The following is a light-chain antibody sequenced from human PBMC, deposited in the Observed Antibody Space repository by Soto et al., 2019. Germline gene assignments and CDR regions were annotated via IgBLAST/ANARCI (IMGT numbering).Light chain of an antibody. Sequence: EIVLTQSPGTLSLSPGERATLSCRASQSVSNSYLAWYQQKPGQAPRLLIYGASSRATGIPDRFSGSGSGRDFTLTISRLEPEDFAVYYCQQYGSSPLTFGPGTKVDIK. V-gene: IGKV3-20*01. CDR3: QQYGSSPLT. CDR1: QSVSNSY. J-gene: IGKJ3*01. CDR2: GAS.